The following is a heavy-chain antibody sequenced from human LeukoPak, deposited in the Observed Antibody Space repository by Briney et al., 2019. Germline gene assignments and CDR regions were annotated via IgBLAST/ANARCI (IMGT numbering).Heavy chain of an antibody. J-gene: IGHJ4*02. V-gene: IGHV1-46*01. CDR2: INPSGGST. CDR3: ARGAGDYYDSSGYYSNYFDY. D-gene: IGHD3-22*01. CDR1: GYTFTSYY. Sequence: ASVKVSCKASGYTFTSYYMHWVRQAPGQGLEWMGIINPSGGSTSYAQKFQGRVTMTRDTSTSTVYMELSSLRSEDTAVYYCARGAGDYYDSSGYYSNYFDYWGQGTLVTVSS.